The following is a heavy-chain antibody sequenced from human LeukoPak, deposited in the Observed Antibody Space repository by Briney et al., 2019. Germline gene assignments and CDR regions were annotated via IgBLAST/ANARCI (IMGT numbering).Heavy chain of an antibody. Sequence: PGGALRLSCAASGFPFRDYYKSWVRQGPGEGREGGSYINSSGSTIYYTDSVKGRFTISRDNAKNSLYLQMNSLRAEDTAVYYCARPYCSGGSCPYPLDYWGQGTLVTVSS. J-gene: IGHJ4*02. CDR1: GFPFRDYY. CDR2: INSSGSTI. V-gene: IGHV3-11*04. D-gene: IGHD2-15*01. CDR3: ARPYCSGGSCPYPLDY.